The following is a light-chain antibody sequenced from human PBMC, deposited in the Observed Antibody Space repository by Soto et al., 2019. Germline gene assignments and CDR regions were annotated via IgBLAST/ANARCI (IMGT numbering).Light chain of an antibody. V-gene: IGLV2-8*01. CDR3: SSYAGNNNVI. CDR1: SGDVGSYRF. J-gene: IGLJ2*01. CDR2: EVT. Sequence: QSALTQPPSASGSPGQSVTISCTGTSGDVGSYRFVSWYQQHPGKAPKLLIYEVTKRPSGVPDRFSASTSGNTASLTVSGPQADDEADYYCSSYAGNNNVIFGGGAKLTVL.